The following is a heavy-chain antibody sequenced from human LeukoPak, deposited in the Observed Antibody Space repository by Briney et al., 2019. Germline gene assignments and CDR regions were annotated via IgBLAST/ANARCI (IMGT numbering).Heavy chain of an antibody. CDR2: IYYTGST. V-gene: IGHV4-39*07. CDR3: ARVYYYDSSDYYDTSCFDY. Sequence: SETLSLTCTVSGGSIRSSSYYWGWIRQPPGKGLEWIGSIYYTGSTYYNPSLKSRVTISVDTSKNQFSLKLNSVTAADTAVYYCARVYYYDSSDYYDTSCFDYWGQGTLVTVSS. J-gene: IGHJ4*02. D-gene: IGHD3-22*01. CDR1: GGSIRSSSYY.